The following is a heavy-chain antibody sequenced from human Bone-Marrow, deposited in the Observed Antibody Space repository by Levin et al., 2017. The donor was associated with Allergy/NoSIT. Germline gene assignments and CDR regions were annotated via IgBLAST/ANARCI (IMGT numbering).Heavy chain of an antibody. V-gene: IGHV3-74*01. Sequence: GESLKISCAASGFTFSNYWMHWVRQAPGKGLVWVSRINGDGRSTSNADFVKGRFTISRDNAKNTLFLQMNSLTAEDTAIYYCARGAMQGYKIDYWGQGTLVPVSS. CDR2: INGDGRST. CDR3: ARGAMQGYKIDY. CDR1: GFTFSNYW. D-gene: IGHD5-24*01. J-gene: IGHJ4*02.